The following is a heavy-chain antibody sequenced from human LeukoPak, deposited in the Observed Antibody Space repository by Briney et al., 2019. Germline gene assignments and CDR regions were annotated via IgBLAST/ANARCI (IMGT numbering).Heavy chain of an antibody. V-gene: IGHV3-74*01. CDR3: TTDTFGARDS. J-gene: IGHJ4*02. CDR1: GYTFSRYW. D-gene: IGHD3-10*01. Sequence: PGGSLRLSCAASGYTFSRYWMHSVRQGPGKGLVWVSRINEDGSSTSYAESVRGRFTISRDNAKNTLYLQMNSLRAEDAAVYYCTTDTFGARDSWGQGTLVTVSS. CDR2: INEDGSST.